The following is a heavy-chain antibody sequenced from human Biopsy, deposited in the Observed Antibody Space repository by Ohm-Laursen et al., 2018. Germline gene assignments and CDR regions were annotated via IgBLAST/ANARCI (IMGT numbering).Heavy chain of an antibody. V-gene: IGHV4-59*11. Sequence: TLSLTCIVSGGSFTGHYWTWIRQPPGKGLEWIGHISHTGYTSYKSSLKSRVTISLDTSRKHFSLRLTSLAAADTAVYYCARGEVTFGELIVSLDSWGQGTLVTVSS. CDR1: GGSFTGHY. CDR3: ARGEVTFGELIVSLDS. D-gene: IGHD3-16*02. J-gene: IGHJ4*02. CDR2: ISHTGYT.